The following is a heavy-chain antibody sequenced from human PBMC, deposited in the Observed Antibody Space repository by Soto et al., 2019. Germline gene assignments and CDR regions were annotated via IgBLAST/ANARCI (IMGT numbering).Heavy chain of an antibody. CDR1: GGSISSSNW. CDR3: ARDFWSGSMFDY. D-gene: IGHD3-3*01. Sequence: QVQLQESGPGLVKPSGTLSLTCAVSGGSISSSNWWSWVRQPPGKGLEWIGEIYHSGSTNYNPSLKSRXXXXXXXXXXXXXXXXXXVTAADTAVYYCARDFWSGSMFDYWGQGTLVTVSS. CDR2: IYHSGST. J-gene: IGHJ4*02. V-gene: IGHV4-4*02.